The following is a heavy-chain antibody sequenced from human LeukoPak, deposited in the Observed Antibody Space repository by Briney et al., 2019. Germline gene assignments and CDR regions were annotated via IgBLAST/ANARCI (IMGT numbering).Heavy chain of an antibody. V-gene: IGHV1-69*05. D-gene: IGHD6-13*01. CDR1: GGTFSSYA. CDR2: IIPIFGTA. J-gene: IGHJ5*02. CDR3: AGWSGYSSSWYRGWFDP. Sequence: ASVKVSCKASGGTFSSYAISWVRQAPGQGLEWMGGIIPIFGTANYAQKFQGRVTITTDESMSTAYMELRSLRSDDTAVYYCAGWSGYSSSWYRGWFDPWGQGTLVTVSS.